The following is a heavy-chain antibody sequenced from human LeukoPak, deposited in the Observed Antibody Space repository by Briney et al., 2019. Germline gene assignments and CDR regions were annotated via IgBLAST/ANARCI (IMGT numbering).Heavy chain of an antibody. CDR3: ARGGYGRQLVRRGNYYYMDV. CDR2: IYHSGST. V-gene: IGHV4-59*12. CDR1: GGSISSYY. J-gene: IGHJ6*03. D-gene: IGHD6-6*01. Sequence: SETLSLTCTVSGGSISSYYWSWIRQPPGKGLEWIGYIYHSGSTYYNPSLKSRVTISVDRSKNQFSLKLSSVTAADTAVYYCARGGYGRQLVRRGNYYYMDVWGKGTTVTVSS.